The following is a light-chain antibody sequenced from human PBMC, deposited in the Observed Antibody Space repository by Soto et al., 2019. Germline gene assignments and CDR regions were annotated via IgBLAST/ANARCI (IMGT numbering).Light chain of an antibody. CDR2: EVS. CDR1: SSDVGYNY. V-gene: IGLV2-14*01. CDR3: SSYTGSSALV. J-gene: IGLJ2*01. Sequence: QSALTQPASVSGSPGQSITISCTGTSSDVGYNYVSWYQHHPGKAPKLIIYEVSNRPSGVSNRFSGSKSGNTVSLTISGLQAEDEADYHCSSYTGSSALVFGGGTKVTVL.